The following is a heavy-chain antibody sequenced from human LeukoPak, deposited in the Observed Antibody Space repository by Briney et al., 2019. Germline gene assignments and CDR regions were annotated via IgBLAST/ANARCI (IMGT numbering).Heavy chain of an antibody. CDR2: IYNSGST. CDR3: ARDLADILFDFWSGSWFDP. Sequence: PSETLSLTCAVSGGSISSGGYSWNWIRQPPGKGLEWIAYIYNSGSTSYNPSLKSRVTMSVDTSKNQFSLKLSSVTAADTAVYYCARDLADILFDFWSGSWFDPWGQGTLVTVSS. V-gene: IGHV4-30-4*07. J-gene: IGHJ5*02. CDR1: GGSISSGGYS. D-gene: IGHD3-3*01.